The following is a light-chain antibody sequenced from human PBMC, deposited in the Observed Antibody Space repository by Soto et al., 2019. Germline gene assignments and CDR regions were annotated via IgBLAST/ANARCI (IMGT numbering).Light chain of an antibody. J-gene: IGKJ2*01. CDR2: GAS. Sequence: EIVLTQSPGTLSLSPGERATLSCRASQSVSSSYLAWYQQKPGQAPRLLIYGASSGATGIPDRFSGSGSGTDLTLTISRLEPEDFAVYYCQQYGSSPPYTFGQGTKLEIK. CDR1: QSVSSSY. V-gene: IGKV3-20*01. CDR3: QQYGSSPPYT.